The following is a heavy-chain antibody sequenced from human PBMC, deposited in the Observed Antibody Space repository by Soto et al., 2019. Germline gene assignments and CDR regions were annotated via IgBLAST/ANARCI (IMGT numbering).Heavy chain of an antibody. CDR3: GRDLTSNANCIDP. Sequence: TLYLTCSVSGDYIRVGGYYWTWIRQRPGKGLEWMGYIYYTAKTYYNPSLESRLTMSADTSKNQFSLRFTSVTAADTAVYLCGRDLTSNANCIDPWGQGTLVTVSS. CDR2: IYYTAKT. J-gene: IGHJ5*02. D-gene: IGHD2-2*01. V-gene: IGHV4-30-4*01. CDR1: GDYIRVGGYY.